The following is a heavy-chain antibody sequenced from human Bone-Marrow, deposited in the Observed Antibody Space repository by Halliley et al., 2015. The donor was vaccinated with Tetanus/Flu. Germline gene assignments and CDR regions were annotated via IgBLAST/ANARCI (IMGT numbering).Heavy chain of an antibody. CDR2: ISSIGPT. J-gene: IGHJ5*01. D-gene: IGHD1-26*01. Sequence: KELEWIGYISSIGPTNYNPSFESRLPLSLDPSKNQFSLKLTSVTAADTAVYFCARQRGTLLDSWGLGTLVTVSS. V-gene: IGHV4-61*07. CDR3: ARQRGTLLDS.